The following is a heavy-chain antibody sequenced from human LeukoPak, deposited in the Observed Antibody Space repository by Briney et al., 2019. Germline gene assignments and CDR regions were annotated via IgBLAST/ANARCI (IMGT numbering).Heavy chain of an antibody. CDR3: AKDGRLKYSSGWFDY. V-gene: IGHV3-23*01. D-gene: IGHD6-19*01. CDR1: GFTFSSYA. Sequence: GGSLRLSCAASGFTFSSYAMSWVRQAPGKGLEWVSTISGSGGSTYYADSVKGRFTISRDNSKNTLYLQMNSLRAEDTAVYYCAKDGRLKYSSGWFDYWGQGTLVTVSS. J-gene: IGHJ4*02. CDR2: ISGSGGST.